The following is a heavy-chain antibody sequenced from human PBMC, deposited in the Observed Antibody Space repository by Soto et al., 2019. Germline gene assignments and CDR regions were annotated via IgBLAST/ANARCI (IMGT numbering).Heavy chain of an antibody. D-gene: IGHD3-3*01. CDR2: MNPNSGNT. CDR1: GXXXXXXX. V-gene: IGHV1-8*01. Sequence: GXSVKVSCKAXGXXXXXXXXNXVRQXXXQGXXWMGWMNPNSGNTGYAQKFQGRVTMTRNTSISTAYMELSSLRSEDTAVYYCARHQYYDFWSGYYTGSSWFDPWGQGTLVTVSS. J-gene: IGHJ5*02. CDR3: ARHQYYDFWSGYYTGSSWFDP.